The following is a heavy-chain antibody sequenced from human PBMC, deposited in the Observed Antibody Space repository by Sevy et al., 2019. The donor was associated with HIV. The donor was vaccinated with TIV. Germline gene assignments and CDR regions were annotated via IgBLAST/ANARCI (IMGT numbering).Heavy chain of an antibody. V-gene: IGHV4-38-2*01. D-gene: IGHD4-17*01. CDR3: ARGGAHGDSSAPLDY. J-gene: IGHJ4*02. CDR1: GYSISGDFY. CDR2: IYHSGRT. Sequence: SETLSLTCAVSGYSISGDFYWVWIRQPPGKGLEWIGSIYHSGRTYYNPSVKSRVTISVDTSKNHFSRRLSSVTAADTALYYCARGGAHGDSSAPLDYWGQGTLVTVSS.